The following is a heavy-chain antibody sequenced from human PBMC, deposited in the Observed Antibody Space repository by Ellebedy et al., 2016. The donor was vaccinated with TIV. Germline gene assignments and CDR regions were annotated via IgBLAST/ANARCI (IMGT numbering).Heavy chain of an antibody. V-gene: IGHV4-59*12. D-gene: IGHD3-16*01. J-gene: IGHJ4*02. CDR3: ARGLSWHTFGD. CDR1: GGSISSYY. Sequence: SETLSLXXTVSGGSISSYYWSWIRQPPGKGLEWIGYIYYSGSTNYNPSLKSRVTISVDTSKNQFSLKLSSVTAADTAVYYCARGLSWHTFGDWGQGTLVTVSS. CDR2: IYYSGST.